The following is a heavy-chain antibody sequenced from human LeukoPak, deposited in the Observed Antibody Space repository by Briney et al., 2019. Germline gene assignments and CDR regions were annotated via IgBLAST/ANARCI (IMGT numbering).Heavy chain of an antibody. Sequence: GGSLRLSCAASGFTFSDYYMSWIRQAPGKGLEWVSYISSSSSYTNYADSVKGRFTISRDNAKNSLYLQMNSLRAEDTAVYYCARVRSTCSGGICYSGVDWFDPWGQGTLITVSS. D-gene: IGHD2-15*01. V-gene: IGHV3-11*06. J-gene: IGHJ5*02. CDR1: GFTFSDYY. CDR3: ARVRSTCSGGICYSGVDWFDP. CDR2: ISSSSSYT.